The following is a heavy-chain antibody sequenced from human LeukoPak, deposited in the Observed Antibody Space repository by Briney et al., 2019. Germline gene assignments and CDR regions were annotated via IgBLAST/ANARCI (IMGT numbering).Heavy chain of an antibody. Sequence: GGSLRLSCAASGFIFTDHWMSWVRQAPGKGLDWVANIKEDESAKFYADSVRGRFTISRDNAKNSVYLEMTNLRVEDTAVYYCARAVDVADYWGRGTLVTVSS. D-gene: IGHD3-16*01. CDR2: IKEDESAK. CDR1: GFIFTDHW. CDR3: ARAVDVADY. V-gene: IGHV3-7*01. J-gene: IGHJ4*02.